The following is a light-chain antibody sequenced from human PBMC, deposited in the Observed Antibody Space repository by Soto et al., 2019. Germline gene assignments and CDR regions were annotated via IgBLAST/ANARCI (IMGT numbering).Light chain of an antibody. J-gene: IGLJ1*01. Sequence: QSVLTQPASVSGSPGQSVTISCTGTSSDVGGYNYVSWYQQHPGKAPKLVIFGVSIRPSGVSIRFSGSKSGNTASLTISGLQTEDEADYYCSSYTSRPSLFVFGSGTKVTVL. CDR2: GVS. CDR3: SSYTSRPSLFV. V-gene: IGLV2-14*01. CDR1: SSDVGGYNY.